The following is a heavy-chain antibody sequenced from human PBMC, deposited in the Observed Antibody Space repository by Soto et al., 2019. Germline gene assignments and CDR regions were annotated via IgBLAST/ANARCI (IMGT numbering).Heavy chain of an antibody. CDR1: GGSFSGYY. CDR2: INHSVST. CDR3: AILTMVRGVMSWYMDV. J-gene: IGHJ6*03. D-gene: IGHD3-10*01. Sequence: QVQLQQWGAGLLKPSETLSLTCAVYGGSFSGYYWSWIRQPPGKGLEWIGEINHSVSTNYNPSLKSRVTISVDTSKSQFALKLSSVTAADTAVYYCAILTMVRGVMSWYMDVWGKGTTVTVSS. V-gene: IGHV4-34*01.